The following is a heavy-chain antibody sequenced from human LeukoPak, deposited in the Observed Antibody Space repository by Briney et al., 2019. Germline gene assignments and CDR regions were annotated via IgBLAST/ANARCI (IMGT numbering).Heavy chain of an antibody. J-gene: IGHJ4*02. Sequence: ASVKVSCKVSGYTLSELSMHWVRQAPGKGLEWMGGFNPEDGETIYTQNLQGRVIMTEDTSTDTAYMELSSLRSEDTAVYYCARDARTLSGSYYWSHYWGQGTLVTVSS. CDR3: ARDARTLSGSYYWSHY. CDR2: FNPEDGET. CDR1: GYTLSELS. D-gene: IGHD1-26*01. V-gene: IGHV1-24*01.